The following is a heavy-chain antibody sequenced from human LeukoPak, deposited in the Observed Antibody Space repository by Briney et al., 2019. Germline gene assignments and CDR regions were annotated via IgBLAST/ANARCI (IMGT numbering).Heavy chain of an antibody. CDR3: AREWAMIVVVITSHSSYYGMDV. CDR1: GFTFSDYY. CDR2: ISYDGSNK. J-gene: IGHJ6*02. V-gene: IGHV3-30-3*01. D-gene: IGHD3-22*01. Sequence: PGGSLRLSCAASGFTFSDYYMSWIRQAPGKGLEWVAVISYDGSNKYYADSVKGRFTISRDNSKNTLYLQMNSLRAEDTAVYYCAREWAMIVVVITSHSSYYGMDVWGQGTTVTVSS.